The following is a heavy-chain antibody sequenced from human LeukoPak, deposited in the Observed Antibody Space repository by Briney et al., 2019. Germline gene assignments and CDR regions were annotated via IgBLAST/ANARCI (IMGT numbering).Heavy chain of an antibody. CDR1: GYTFTSYY. Sequence: GASVKVSCKASGYTFTSYYIHWVRQAPGQGLEWMGIINPSGGSTTYAQKFQGRVTITADESTSTAYMELSSLRSEDTAVYYCARVRTPGIAVDPFDYWGQGTLVTVSS. J-gene: IGHJ4*02. CDR3: ARVRTPGIAVDPFDY. V-gene: IGHV1-46*01. CDR2: INPSGGST. D-gene: IGHD6-19*01.